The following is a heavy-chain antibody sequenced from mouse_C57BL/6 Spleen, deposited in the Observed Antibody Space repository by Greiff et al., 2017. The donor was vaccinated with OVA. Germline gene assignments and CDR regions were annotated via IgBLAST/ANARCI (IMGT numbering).Heavy chain of an antibody. J-gene: IGHJ3*01. Sequence: EVKLVESGGDLVKPGGSLKLSCAASGFTFSSYGMSWVRQTPDKRLEWVATISSGGSYTYYPDSVKGRFTISRDNAKNTLYLQMSSLKSEDTAMYYCARERDYYGSSYWFAYWGQGTLVTVSA. CDR1: GFTFSSYG. CDR3: ARERDYYGSSYWFAY. D-gene: IGHD1-1*01. CDR2: ISSGGSYT. V-gene: IGHV5-6*01.